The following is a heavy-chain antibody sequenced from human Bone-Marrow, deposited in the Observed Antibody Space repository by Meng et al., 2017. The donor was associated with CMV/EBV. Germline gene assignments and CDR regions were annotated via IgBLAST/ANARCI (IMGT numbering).Heavy chain of an antibody. V-gene: IGHV3-7*01. D-gene: IGHD1-7*01. CDR1: ALTYW. CDR2: ISPDSSEK. J-gene: IGHJ5*02. CDR3: ARINTGPTNWLDP. Sequence: GGSLRLSCAASALTYWMIWVRQAPGKGLEWVANISPDSSEKYYGDSVRGRFTISRDNAENALYLQMSSLRAEDTAIYYCARINTGPTNWLDPWGQGTLVTVSS.